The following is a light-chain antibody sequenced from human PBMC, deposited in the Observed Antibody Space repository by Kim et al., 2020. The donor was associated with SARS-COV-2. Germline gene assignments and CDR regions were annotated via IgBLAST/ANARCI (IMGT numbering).Light chain of an antibody. CDR2: DVS. V-gene: IGLV2-14*03. CDR3: SSYTSSSTSCV. Sequence: QSALTQPASVSGSPGQSITISCTGTSSDVGGYNFVSWYQQHPGKAPKLMIYDVSNRPSRVSNRFSGSKSGNTASLTISGLQAEDEADYYCSSYTSSSTSCVFGTGTKVTVL. CDR1: SSDVGGYNF. J-gene: IGLJ1*01.